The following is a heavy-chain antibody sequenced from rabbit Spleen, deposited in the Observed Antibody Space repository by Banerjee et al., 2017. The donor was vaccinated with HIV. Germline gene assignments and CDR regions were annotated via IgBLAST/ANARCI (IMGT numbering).Heavy chain of an antibody. CDR3: ARDLTGVIVWNFGW. J-gene: IGHJ4*01. CDR2: INASTGKP. D-gene: IGHD6-1*01. CDR1: GFSFSNKAV. V-gene: IGHV1S45*01. Sequence: QEQLVESGGGLVQPEGSLTLSCTASGFSFSNKAVMCWVRQAPGKGLEWIACINASTGKPVYASWASGRFTISRPSSTTVTLRMTSLTAADTATYFCARDLTGVIVWNFGWWGPGTLVSVS.